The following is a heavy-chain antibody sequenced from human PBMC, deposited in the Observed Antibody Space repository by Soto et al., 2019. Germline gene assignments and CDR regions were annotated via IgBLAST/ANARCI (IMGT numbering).Heavy chain of an antibody. CDR3: ARDGLGYCSGGSCPGHWFDP. CDR2: TYYSGST. CDR1: GGSISSGGYY. Sequence: PSETLSLTCTVSGGSISSGGYYWSWIRQHPGKGLEWIGYTYYSGSTYYNPSLKSRVTISVDTSKNQFSLKLSSVTAADTAVYYCARDGLGYCSGGSCPGHWFDPWGQGTLVTVSS. V-gene: IGHV4-31*03. D-gene: IGHD2-15*01. J-gene: IGHJ5*02.